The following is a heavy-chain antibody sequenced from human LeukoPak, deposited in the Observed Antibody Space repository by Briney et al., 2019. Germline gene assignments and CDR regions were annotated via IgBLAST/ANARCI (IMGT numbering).Heavy chain of an antibody. CDR2: IYASGNT. CDR1: GGSISTYY. CDR3: AREYSSSSGKNAFDV. J-gene: IGHJ3*01. Sequence: SETLSLTCTVSGGSISTYYWSLIRQPAGKGLEWNGRIYASGNTNYNPSLKSRVTMSLDTSKNQFSLRLTSVTAADTAVYYCAREYSSSSGKNAFDVWGQGTMVTVSS. D-gene: IGHD6-6*01. V-gene: IGHV4-4*07.